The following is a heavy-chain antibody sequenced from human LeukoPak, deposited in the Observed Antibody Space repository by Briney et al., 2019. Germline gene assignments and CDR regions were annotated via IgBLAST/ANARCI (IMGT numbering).Heavy chain of an antibody. J-gene: IGHJ6*03. CDR2: LSYTGSA. CDR1: GGSILSTSFS. V-gene: IGHV4-39*01. D-gene: IGHD3-10*01. CDR3: ARQGITMVRGVIKGMDV. Sequence: SETLSLTCTVSGGSILSTSFSWGWIRQSPGKGLEWIGALSYTGSAYYNPSLKSHVTISVDTSKNQVSLTMSPVTAADTAVYFCARQGITMVRGVIKGMDVWGKGTTVTVSS.